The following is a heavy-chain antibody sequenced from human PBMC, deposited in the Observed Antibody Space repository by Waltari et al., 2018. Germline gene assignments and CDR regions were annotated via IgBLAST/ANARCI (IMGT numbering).Heavy chain of an antibody. Sequence: QVQLVQSGAEVKKPGSSVKVSCKASGGTFSSYAISGVRQAPGQGLEWMGGIIPIFGTANYAQKFQGRVTITADESTSTAYMELSSLRSEDTAVYYCAREKASGEMATIYYFDYWGQGTLVTVSS. D-gene: IGHD5-12*01. CDR2: IIPIFGTA. CDR1: GGTFSSYA. CDR3: AREKASGEMATIYYFDY. V-gene: IGHV1-69*01. J-gene: IGHJ4*02.